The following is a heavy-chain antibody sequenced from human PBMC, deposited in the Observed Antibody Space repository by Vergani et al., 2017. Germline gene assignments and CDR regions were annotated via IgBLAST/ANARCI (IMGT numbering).Heavy chain of an antibody. CDR2: IYYSGST. D-gene: IGHD3-10*01. V-gene: IGHV4-61*10. CDR3: ARVRGVTRPYYYYGMDV. J-gene: IGHJ6*02. CDR1: GGSVSSGSYY. Sequence: QVQLQESGPGLVKPSETLSLTCTVSGGSVSSGSYYWSWIRQPAGKGLEWIGYIYYSGSTNYNPSLKGRVTISVDTSKNQFSLKLSSVTAADTAVYYCARVRGVTRPYYYYGMDVWGQGTTVTVSS.